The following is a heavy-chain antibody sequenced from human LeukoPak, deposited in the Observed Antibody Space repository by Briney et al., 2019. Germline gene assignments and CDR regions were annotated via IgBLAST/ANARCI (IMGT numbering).Heavy chain of an antibody. J-gene: IGHJ4*02. V-gene: IGHV3-23*01. CDR3: ATERAIVVVPAAMVV. Sequence: GGSLRLSCAASGFTFSSYAMSWVRQAPGKGLEWVSAISGSGGSTYYADSVKGRFTISRDNSKNTLYLQMNSLRAEDTAVYYCATERAIVVVPAAMVVWGQGTLVTVPS. D-gene: IGHD2-2*01. CDR1: GFTFSSYA. CDR2: ISGSGGST.